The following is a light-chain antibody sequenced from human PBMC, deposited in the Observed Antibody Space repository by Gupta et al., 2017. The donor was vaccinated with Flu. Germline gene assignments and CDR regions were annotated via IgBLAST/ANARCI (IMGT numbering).Light chain of an antibody. J-gene: IGLJ3*02. CDR2: DVN. CDR1: SSDVGGYTF. CDR3: CSYAGSPPWV. V-gene: IGLV2-11*01. Sequence: QSALTQPRSVSGSPGQSVTISCTGTSSDVGGYTFVSWYQQHPGKAPILIIYDVNKRPSGVPDRFSGSKSGNTASLTISGLQAEDEADYYCCSYAGSPPWVFGGGTKLTVL.